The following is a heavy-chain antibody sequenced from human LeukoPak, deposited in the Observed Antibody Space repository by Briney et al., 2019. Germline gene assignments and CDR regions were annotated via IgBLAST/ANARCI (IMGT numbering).Heavy chain of an antibody. CDR2: IRKKSNGYNT. CDR1: GFTVSEHC. V-gene: IGHV3-72*01. CDR3: ARVGVVVQAGMDI. D-gene: IGHD2-2*01. Sequence: PGGSLRLAWAASGFTVSEHCMDWVRQAPGEGLECVARIRKKSNGYNTQYGASVKGRFIISREDSRNSLYLQMNSLKTEDTAVYYCARVGVVVQAGMDIWGQGTMVTVSS. J-gene: IGHJ3*02.